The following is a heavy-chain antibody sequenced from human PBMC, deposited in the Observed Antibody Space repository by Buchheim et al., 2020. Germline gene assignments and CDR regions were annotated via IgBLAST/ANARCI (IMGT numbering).Heavy chain of an antibody. J-gene: IGHJ6*02. V-gene: IGHV3-48*01. D-gene: IGHD2-2*01. CDR2: ITSTSTTI. CDR1: GFTFSIYS. CDR3: ASQPPPRGYYYGMDV. Sequence: EVQLVESGGGLGQPGGSLRLSCAASGFTFSIYSMNWVRQAPGKGLEWVSYITSTSTTIYYADSVKGRFTISRDNAKNSLFLQMNSLRAEDTAVYYCASQPPPRGYYYGMDVWGQGTT.